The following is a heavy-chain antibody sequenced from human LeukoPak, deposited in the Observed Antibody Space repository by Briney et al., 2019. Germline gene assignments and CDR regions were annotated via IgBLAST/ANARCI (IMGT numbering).Heavy chain of an antibody. CDR2: ISGSGGAT. CDR3: AAQTIFGVVVDY. J-gene: IGHJ4*02. CDR1: GFTFATHA. Sequence: PGGSLRLSCGASGFTFATHAMGWVRQAPGKGLEWVAGISGSGGATYYADSVKGRFTITRDNATNTLYLQMNSLRAEDTALYYCAAQTIFGVVVDYWGQGTLVTVSS. V-gene: IGHV3-23*01. D-gene: IGHD3-3*01.